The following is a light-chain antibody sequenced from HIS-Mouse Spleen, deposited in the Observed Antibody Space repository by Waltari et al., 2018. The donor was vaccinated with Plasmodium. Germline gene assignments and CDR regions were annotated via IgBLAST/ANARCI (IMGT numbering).Light chain of an antibody. CDR2: AAS. V-gene: IGKV1-8*01. CDR3: QQYYSYPLT. CDR1: QGISSN. J-gene: IGKJ4*01. Sequence: AIRMTQSPSSFSASTGDRVTITCLASQGISSNLAWYQQKPGKAPKLLIYAASTLQSGVPSRFSGSGSGTDFTLTISCLQSEDFATYYCQQYYSYPLTFGGGTKVEIK.